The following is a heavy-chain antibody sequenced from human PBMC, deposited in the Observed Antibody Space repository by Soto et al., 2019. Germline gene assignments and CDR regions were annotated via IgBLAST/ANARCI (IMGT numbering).Heavy chain of an antibody. D-gene: IGHD3-22*01. CDR1: GYTFTSYG. J-gene: IGHJ6*02. CDR2: ISAYNGNT. Sequence: ASVKVSCKASGYTFTSYGISWVRQAPGQGLEWMGWISAYNGNTNYAQKLQGRVTMTTDTSTSTAYMELRSLRSDDTAVYYCAAGRYYYDSSGYYQDGMDVWGQGTAVTVSS. CDR3: AAGRYYYDSSGYYQDGMDV. V-gene: IGHV1-18*01.